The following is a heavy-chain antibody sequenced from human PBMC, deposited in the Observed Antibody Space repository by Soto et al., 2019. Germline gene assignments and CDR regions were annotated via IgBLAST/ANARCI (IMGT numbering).Heavy chain of an antibody. CDR1: GYSFTDNA. CDR3: ARDSGGLIRYYYYGMDV. Sequence: ASVKVSCKTSGYSFTDNALSWLRQAPGQRFEWMGWISGHKSNTNYAQKFQGRVTMTTDTSTSTAYMELRSLTSDDTAVYYCARDSGGLIRYYYYGMDVWGQGTTVTVSS. V-gene: IGHV1-18*01. D-gene: IGHD1-26*01. J-gene: IGHJ6*02. CDR2: ISGHKSNT.